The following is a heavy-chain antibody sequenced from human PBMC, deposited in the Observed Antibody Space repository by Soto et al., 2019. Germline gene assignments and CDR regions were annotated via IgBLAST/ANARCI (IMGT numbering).Heavy chain of an antibody. CDR2: IYHSGSS. J-gene: IGHJ2*01. CDR1: GGSISSGGYS. CDR3: ASHRHSGSYYRYFDL. Sequence: SETLSLTCAVSGGSISSGGYSWSWIRQPPGKGPEWIGYIYHSGSSYYNPSLKSRFTISVDRSKNQFSLKLSSVTAADTAVYYCASHRHSGSYYRYFDLWGRGTLVTVSS. V-gene: IGHV4-30-2*01. D-gene: IGHD3-10*01.